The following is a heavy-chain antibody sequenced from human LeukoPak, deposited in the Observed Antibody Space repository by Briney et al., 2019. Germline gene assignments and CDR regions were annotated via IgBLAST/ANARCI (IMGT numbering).Heavy chain of an antibody. J-gene: IGHJ4*02. CDR1: AGAITSQY. CDR3: ARLSTDNVVLPGAMAYYFDC. V-gene: IGHV4-59*08. CDR2: TNYSGST. Sequence: SETLSLTCTVSAGAITSQYWSWIRQSPGKGLEFIGYTNYSGSTSYNPSLKSRVAISVDTSKNQFSLKLSSVTAADTAMYFCARLSTDNVVLPGAMAYYFDCWGQGTLVTVSS. D-gene: IGHD2-2*01.